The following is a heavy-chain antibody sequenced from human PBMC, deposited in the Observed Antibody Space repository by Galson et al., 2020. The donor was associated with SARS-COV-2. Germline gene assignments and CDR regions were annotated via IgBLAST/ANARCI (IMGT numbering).Heavy chain of an antibody. J-gene: IGHJ4*02. D-gene: IGHD5-12*01. CDR2: ISYDGSNK. Sequence: GESLKISCAASGFTFSSYGMHWVRQAPGKGLEWVAVISYDGSNKYYADSVKGRFTISRDNSKNTLYLQMNSLRAEDTAVYYCAKGGGGYRTPWDYWGQGTLVTVSS. CDR3: AKGGGGYRTPWDY. V-gene: IGHV3-30*18. CDR1: GFTFSSYG.